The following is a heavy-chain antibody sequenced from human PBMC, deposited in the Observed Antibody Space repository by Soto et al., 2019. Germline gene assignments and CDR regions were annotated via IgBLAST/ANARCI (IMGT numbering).Heavy chain of an antibody. J-gene: IGHJ4*02. Sequence: PGGSLRLSCAASGFTLSSYSMNWVRQAPGKGLEWVSSISSSSSYIYYADSVKGRFTISRDNAKNTLYLQMNGLRAEDTAVYYCVKAEHLTNTLTTPFDYWGQGTLVTVSS. CDR1: GFTLSSYS. V-gene: IGHV3-21*04. CDR3: VKAEHLTNTLTTPFDY. D-gene: IGHD4-17*01. CDR2: ISSSSSYI.